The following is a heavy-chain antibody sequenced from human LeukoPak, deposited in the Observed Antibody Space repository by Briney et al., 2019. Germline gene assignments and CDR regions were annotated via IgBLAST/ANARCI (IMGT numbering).Heavy chain of an antibody. CDR3: AREGLWVGPDSGKTRHPYWEI. CDR2: IKQDGSDK. CDR1: GFTFSSYW. J-gene: IGHJ3*02. D-gene: IGHD2-21*01. V-gene: IGHV3-7*04. Sequence: GGSLRLSCAASGFTFSSYWMSWVRQAPGKGLQWVANIKQDGSDKYYVDSVKGRFTISRDNAKNSLNLQMSSLRAEDTAVYYCAREGLWVGPDSGKTRHPYWEIWGQGTMVTVSP.